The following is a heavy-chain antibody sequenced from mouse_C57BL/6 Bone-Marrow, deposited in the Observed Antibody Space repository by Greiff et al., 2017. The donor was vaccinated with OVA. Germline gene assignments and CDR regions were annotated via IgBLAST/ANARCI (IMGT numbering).Heavy chain of an antibody. CDR1: GYTFTDYY. CDR2: INPNNCGT. J-gene: IGHJ2*01. D-gene: IGHD2-4*01. V-gene: IGHV1-26*01. Sequence: EVQLQQSGPELVKPGASVKISCKASGYTFTDYYMNWVKQSHGKSLEWIGDINPNNCGTSYNQKFKGKATLTVDKSSSTAYMELRSLTSEDSAVYYYARSGDYAYFDYWGQGTTLTVSS. CDR3: ARSGDYAYFDY.